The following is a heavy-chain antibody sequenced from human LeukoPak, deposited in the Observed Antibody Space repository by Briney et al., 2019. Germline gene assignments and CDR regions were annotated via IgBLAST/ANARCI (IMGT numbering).Heavy chain of an antibody. V-gene: IGHV3-11*01. CDR3: AREARATPDF. CDR2: ITNSGDFV. Sequence: KPWGSLRLSCAASGFRFSGHYMSWIRQAPGKGLEWISYITNSGDFVNYADSVKGRFTISRDNAKNSLYLQMNSLRAEDTAVYYCAREARATPDFWGQGTVVTVSS. D-gene: IGHD1-26*01. CDR1: GFRFSGHY. J-gene: IGHJ4*02.